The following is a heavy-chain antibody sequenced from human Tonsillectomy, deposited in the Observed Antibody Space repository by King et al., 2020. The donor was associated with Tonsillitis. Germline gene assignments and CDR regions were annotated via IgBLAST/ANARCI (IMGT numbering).Heavy chain of an antibody. Sequence: QLVQSGTEVKKPGSSVKVSCKASGGTFSSYALGWVRQAPGQGLEWMGGIVPTFGTAEYAQQFQGRVTITADESRSPTYMDLSSLRSEDTAVYYCARVQSVDFVHWFDSWGQGTLVTVSS. CDR1: GGTFSSYA. V-gene: IGHV1-69*12. J-gene: IGHJ5*01. CDR3: ARVQSVDFVHWFDS. CDR2: IVPTFGTA. D-gene: IGHD3/OR15-3a*01.